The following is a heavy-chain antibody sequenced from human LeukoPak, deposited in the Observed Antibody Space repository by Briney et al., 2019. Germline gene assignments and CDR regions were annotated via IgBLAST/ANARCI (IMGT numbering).Heavy chain of an antibody. CDR2: INHSGST. D-gene: IGHD3-10*01. CDR1: GGSFSGYY. V-gene: IGHV4-34*01. Sequence: TTSETLSLTCAVYGGSFSGYYWSWIRQPPGKGLEWIGEINHSGSTNYNPSLKSRVTISVVTSKNQFSLKLSSVTAADTAVYYCARRGYYGSGSYFFDYWGQGTLVTVSS. J-gene: IGHJ4*02. CDR3: ARRGYYGSGSYFFDY.